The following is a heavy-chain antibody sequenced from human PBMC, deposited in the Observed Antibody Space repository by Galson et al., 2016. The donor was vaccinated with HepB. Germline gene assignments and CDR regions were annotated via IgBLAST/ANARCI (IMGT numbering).Heavy chain of an antibody. V-gene: IGHV4-38-2*01. Sequence: SETLSLTCAVSGYSISSGYYWGWIRQSPGKGLEWIASFYRSETTYYAPSLKSRVTISVDTSKNQFSLKLSSVTAADTAVYYCARAGTTVTTHYYYLDSWGQGHIVPVSP. J-gene: IGHJ4*02. D-gene: IGHD4-17*01. CDR1: GYSISSGYY. CDR2: FYRSETT. CDR3: ARAGTTVTTHYYYLDS.